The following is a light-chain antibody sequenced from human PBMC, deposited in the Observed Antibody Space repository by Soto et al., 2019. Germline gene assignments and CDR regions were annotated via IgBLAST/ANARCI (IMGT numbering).Light chain of an antibody. CDR1: SSDVGDYNY. CDR3: SSYTSSSTYV. J-gene: IGLJ1*01. CDR2: DVS. V-gene: IGLV2-14*01. Sequence: QSALTQPASVSGSPGQSITISCTGTSSDVGDYNYVSWYQQHPGKAPKLMIFDVSNRPSGVSNRSSGSKSGNTASLTISGLQAEDEAEYYCSSYTSSSTYVFGTGTKVTVL.